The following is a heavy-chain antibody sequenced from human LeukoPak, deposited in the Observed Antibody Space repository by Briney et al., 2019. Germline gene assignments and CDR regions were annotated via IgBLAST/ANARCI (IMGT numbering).Heavy chain of an antibody. Sequence: SETLSLTCTVSGGSISSDYWSWIRQPPGKGLEWIGYIYYSGSTNYNPSLKSRVTMSVDTSKKQFSLKLTSVTAADTAVYYCARSGYHFDYWGQGTLVTVSS. CDR3: ARSGYHFDY. J-gene: IGHJ4*02. CDR2: IYYSGST. V-gene: IGHV4-59*01. CDR1: GGSISSDY. D-gene: IGHD6-13*01.